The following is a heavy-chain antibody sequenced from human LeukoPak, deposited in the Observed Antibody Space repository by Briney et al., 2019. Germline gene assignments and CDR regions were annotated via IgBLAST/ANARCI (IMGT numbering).Heavy chain of an antibody. Sequence: ASVKVSCKASGYTFTSYTIHWERQAPRQSLEWMGWISVGRGDSKCSQEFQGRVTLTRDTSATTAYLEVSSLRPEDMAVYYCARERGIRDAFDFWGQGTMVTVSS. CDR2: ISVGRGDS. V-gene: IGHV1-3*03. J-gene: IGHJ3*01. D-gene: IGHD1-14*01. CDR3: ARERGIRDAFDF. CDR1: GYTFTSYT.